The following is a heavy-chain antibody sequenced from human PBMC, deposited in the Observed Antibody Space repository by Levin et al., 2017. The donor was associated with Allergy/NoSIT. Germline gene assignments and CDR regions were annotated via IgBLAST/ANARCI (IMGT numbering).Heavy chain of an antibody. D-gene: IGHD2-2*01. V-gene: IGHV4-59*01. Sequence: PSETLSLTCTVSGGSISSYYWSWIRQPPGKGLEWIGYIYYSGSTNYNPSLKSRVTISVDTSKNQFSLKLSSVTAADTAVYYCARGDHYCSSTSCYGWGYSPFIRFDPWGQGTLVTVSS. CDR3: ARGDHYCSSTSCYGWGYSPFIRFDP. CDR1: GGSISSYY. CDR2: IYYSGST. J-gene: IGHJ5*02.